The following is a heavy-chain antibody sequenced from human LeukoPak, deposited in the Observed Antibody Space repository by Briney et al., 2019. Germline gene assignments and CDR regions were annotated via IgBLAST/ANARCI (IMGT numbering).Heavy chain of an antibody. Sequence: ASVKVSCKASGYTFTGYYMHWVRQAPGQGLEWMGWINPNSGGTNYAQKFQGRVTMTRDTSISTAYMELSRLRSDDTAVYYCARSAMVESHYFDYWGQGTLVTVSS. V-gene: IGHV1-2*02. CDR2: INPNSGGT. CDR3: ARSAMVESHYFDY. J-gene: IGHJ4*02. CDR1: GYTFTGYY. D-gene: IGHD2-15*01.